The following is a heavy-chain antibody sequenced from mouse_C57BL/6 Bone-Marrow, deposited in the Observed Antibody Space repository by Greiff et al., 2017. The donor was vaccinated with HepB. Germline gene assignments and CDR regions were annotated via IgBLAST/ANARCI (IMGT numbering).Heavy chain of an antibody. CDR3: TSTAYWYFNV. CDR1: GFNIKDDY. V-gene: IGHV14-4*01. J-gene: IGHJ1*03. Sequence: VQPQQSGAELVRPGASVKLSCTASGFNIKDDYMHWVKQRPEQGLEWIGWIDPENGDTEYASKFQGKATITADTSSNTAYLQLSSLTSEDTAVYYCTSTAYWYFNVWGTGTTVTVSS. D-gene: IGHD1-2*01. CDR2: IDPENGDT.